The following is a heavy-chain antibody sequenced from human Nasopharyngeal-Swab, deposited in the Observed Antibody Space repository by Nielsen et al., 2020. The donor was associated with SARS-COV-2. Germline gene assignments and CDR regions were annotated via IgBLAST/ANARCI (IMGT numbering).Heavy chain of an antibody. CDR1: GYFFTDYY. D-gene: IGHD6-13*01. V-gene: IGHV1-2*06. CDR3: VRDDGDVPGITGSGPPGGF. J-gene: IGHJ4*02. CDR2: INPYSGDT. Sequence: ASVKVSCKASGYFFTDYYMHWVRQAPGQGLEWMGRINPYSGDTKYAQNFQGRVTVTRDTSINTDYVELSSLTSDDTAVYYCVRDDGDVPGITGSGPPGGFWGQGTLVTVSS.